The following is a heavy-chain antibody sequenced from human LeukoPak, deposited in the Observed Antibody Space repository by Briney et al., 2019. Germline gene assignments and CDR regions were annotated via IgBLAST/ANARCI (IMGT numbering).Heavy chain of an antibody. CDR1: GYTFTSYG. Sequence: ASVKVSCKASGYTFTSYGISWVRQAPGQGLERMGWISAYNGNTNYAQKLQGRVTMTTDTSTSTAYMELRSLRSDDTAVYYCASFVSGGKQWLVRQSAFDIWGQGTMVTVSS. J-gene: IGHJ3*02. V-gene: IGHV1-18*01. D-gene: IGHD6-19*01. CDR3: ASFVSGGKQWLVRQSAFDI. CDR2: ISAYNGNT.